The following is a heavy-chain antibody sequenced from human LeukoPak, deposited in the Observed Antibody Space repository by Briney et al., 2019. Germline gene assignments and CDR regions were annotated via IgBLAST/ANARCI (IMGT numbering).Heavy chain of an antibody. V-gene: IGHV4-39*07. J-gene: IGHJ4*02. Sequence: SETLSLTCTVSGGSISSSSYYWGWIRQPPGKGLEWIGSIYYSGSTYYNPSLKSRVTISVDTSKNQFSLKLSSVTAADTAVYYCARDSHYGDYDYFDYWGQGTLVTVSS. CDR2: IYYSGST. D-gene: IGHD4-17*01. CDR1: GGSISSSSYY. CDR3: ARDSHYGDYDYFDY.